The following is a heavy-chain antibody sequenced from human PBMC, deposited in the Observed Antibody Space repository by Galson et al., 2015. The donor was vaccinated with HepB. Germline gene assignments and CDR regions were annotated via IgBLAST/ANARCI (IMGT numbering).Heavy chain of an antibody. CDR3: ARDPDLAHDYYYYMDV. CDR2: ISAYNGNT. CDR1: GYTFTSYG. Sequence: SVKVSCKASGYTFTSYGISWVRQAPGQGLEWMGWISAYNGNTNYAQKLQGRVTMTTDTSTSTAYMELRSLRSDDTAVYYCARDPDLAHDYYYYMDVWGKGTTVTVSS. J-gene: IGHJ6*03. V-gene: IGHV1-18*04.